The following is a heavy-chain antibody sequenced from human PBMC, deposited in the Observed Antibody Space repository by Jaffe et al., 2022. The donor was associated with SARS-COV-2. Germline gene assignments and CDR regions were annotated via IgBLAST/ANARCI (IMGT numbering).Heavy chain of an antibody. J-gene: IGHJ4*02. Sequence: EVQLVESGGGLVQPGGSLRLSCAASGFTFSSYSLTWVRQAPGEGLEWVSYIGASADRIYYADSVRGRFTISRDNVQNTVFLQMNSLRDADTAVYYCARGGTLDYWGQGIRVTVSS. V-gene: IGHV3-48*02. CDR2: IGASADRI. CDR1: GFTFSSYS. CDR3: ARGGTLDY.